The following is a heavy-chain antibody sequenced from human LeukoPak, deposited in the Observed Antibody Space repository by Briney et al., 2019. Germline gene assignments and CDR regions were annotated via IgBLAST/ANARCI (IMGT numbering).Heavy chain of an antibody. CDR3: ARRYMVRGLRGFDF. CDR2: IYYSGST. V-gene: IGHV4-39*01. CDR1: GDSISSSSYY. Sequence: SETLSLTCTVSGDSISSSSYYWAWIRQPPGKGLEWIGSIYYSGSTYYNPSLNNRVTISVDTSKNQFSLKLSSVAAADTAVYYCARRYMVRGLRGFDFWGQGTLVTVSS. J-gene: IGHJ4*02. D-gene: IGHD3-10*01.